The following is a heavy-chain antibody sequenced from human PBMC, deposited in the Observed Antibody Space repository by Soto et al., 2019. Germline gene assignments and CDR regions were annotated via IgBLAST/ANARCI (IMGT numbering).Heavy chain of an antibody. CDR2: VNAGNGNT. D-gene: IGHD3-22*01. CDR1: GYTFTSYG. J-gene: IGHJ6*02. Sequence: SAKVSLKASGYTFTSYGIHWVREAPGQRLEWTGWVNAGNGNTKYSEKFQGRVTITRDTSASTAYLELSSLRSEDTAVYYCARDPNDSSAYYHHYYYGMDVWGQGTTVPVSS. CDR3: ARDPNDSSAYYHHYYYGMDV. V-gene: IGHV1-3*01.